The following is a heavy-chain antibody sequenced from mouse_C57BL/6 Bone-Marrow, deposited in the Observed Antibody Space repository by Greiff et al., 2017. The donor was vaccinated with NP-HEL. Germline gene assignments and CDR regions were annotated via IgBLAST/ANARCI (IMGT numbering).Heavy chain of an antibody. D-gene: IGHD4-1*01. V-gene: IGHV2-2*01. CDR3: AGLGRGFAY. CDR1: GFSLTSYG. CDR2: IWSGGST. J-gene: IGHJ3*01. Sequence: QVQLQQSGPGLVQPSQSLSITCTVSGFSLTSYGVHWVRQSPGKGLEWLGVIWSGGSTDYNAAFISRLSISKDNSKSQVFFKMNSLQADDTAIYYCAGLGRGFAYWGQGTLVTVSA.